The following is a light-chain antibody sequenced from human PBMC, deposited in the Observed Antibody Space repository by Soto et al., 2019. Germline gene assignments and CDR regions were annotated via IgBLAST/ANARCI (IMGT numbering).Light chain of an antibody. V-gene: IGKV1-5*01. CDR3: QQYKSYPLT. CDR1: QSISSW. CDR2: DAS. Sequence: DIQMTQSPSTLSASVGDRVTITCRASQSISSWLAWYQQKPGKAPKLLIYDASSLESGVPSRFSGSGSGIQFTLTISSLQPDDFATYDCQQYKSYPLTFGGGTKVEIK. J-gene: IGKJ4*01.